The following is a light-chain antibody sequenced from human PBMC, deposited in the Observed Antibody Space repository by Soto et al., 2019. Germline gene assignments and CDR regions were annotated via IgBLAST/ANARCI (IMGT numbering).Light chain of an antibody. CDR1: QDITIY. J-gene: IGKJ1*01. CDR2: GAS. CDR3: HQTYNPPWT. V-gene: IGKV1-39*01. Sequence: DIQMTQSPSSLSASVGDRVTITCRASQDITIYLNWYQHKPGKAPNLLIYGASSLQGGLPSRFSGSGSGTDFTLTISSLQPADFATYYCHQTYNPPWTFGRGTKVEI.